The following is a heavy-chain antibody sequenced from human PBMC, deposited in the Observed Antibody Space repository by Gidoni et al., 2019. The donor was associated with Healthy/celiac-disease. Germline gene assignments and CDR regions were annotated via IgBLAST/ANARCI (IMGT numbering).Heavy chain of an antibody. Sequence: VPLLESGGGVFQPGSSLSLSCAASGFTFSSYGMHWVRQAPGKGLEWVAVIWYDGSNKYYADSVKGRFTISRDNSKNTLYLQMNSLRAEDTAVYYCARLVGAAYFDYWGQGTLVTVSS. V-gene: IGHV3-33*01. D-gene: IGHD1-26*01. J-gene: IGHJ4*02. CDR1: GFTFSSYG. CDR2: IWYDGSNK. CDR3: ARLVGAAYFDY.